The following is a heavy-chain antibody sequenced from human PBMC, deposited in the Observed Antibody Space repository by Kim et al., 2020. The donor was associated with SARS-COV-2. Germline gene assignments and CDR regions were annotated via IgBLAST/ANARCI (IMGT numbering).Heavy chain of an antibody. V-gene: IGHV3-74*01. D-gene: IGHD2-2*01. J-gene: IGHJ4*02. CDR2: IDNDGRTT. Sequence: GGSLRLSCAASGFTFSSFWIHWVRQAPGKGLVWVSNIDNDGRTTTYADSVKGRFTITRDNAKNTVYLQLNSLRVDDTAVYYCVRGMPSYWGQGAQVTVSS. CDR3: VRGMPSY. CDR1: GFTFSSFW.